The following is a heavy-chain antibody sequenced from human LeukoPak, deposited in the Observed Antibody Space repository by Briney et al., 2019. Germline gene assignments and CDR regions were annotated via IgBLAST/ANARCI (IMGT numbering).Heavy chain of an antibody. CDR3: AREEASAGDY. J-gene: IGHJ4*02. CDR2: IYYTGGT. Sequence: PSETLSLTCTVSGGSISSSSHYWAWIRPPPGKGLEWIGSIYYTGGTFYSPSLKSRVTISVDTSSNQFSLKVSSVTAADTAVYYCAREEASAGDYWGQGTLVTVSS. V-gene: IGHV4-39*01. CDR1: GGSISSSSHY. D-gene: IGHD6-13*01.